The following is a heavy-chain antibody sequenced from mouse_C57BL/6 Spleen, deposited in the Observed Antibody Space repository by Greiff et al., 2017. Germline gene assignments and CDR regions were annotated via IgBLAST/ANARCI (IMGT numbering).Heavy chain of an antibody. D-gene: IGHD2-4*01. CDR2: ISDGGSYT. V-gene: IGHV5-4*01. CDR3: AREDYDRSPFAY. Sequence: EVKVVESGGGLVKPGGSLKLSCAASGFTFSSYAMSWVRQTPEKRLEWVATISDGGSYTYYPDNVKGRFTISRDNAKNNLYLQMSHLKSEDTAMYYCAREDYDRSPFAYGGQGTLVTVSA. CDR1: GFTFSSYA. J-gene: IGHJ3*01.